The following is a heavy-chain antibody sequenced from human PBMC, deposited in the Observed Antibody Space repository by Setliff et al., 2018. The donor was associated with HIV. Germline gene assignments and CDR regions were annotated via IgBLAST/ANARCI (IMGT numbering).Heavy chain of an antibody. V-gene: IGHV4-59*12. CDR1: GGSISNFY. CDR2: IYHVGGT. J-gene: IGHJ5*02. CDR3: AKGPVSGVDL. D-gene: IGHD2-15*01. Sequence: SETLSLTCTVSGGSISNFYWSWIRQPPGKGLEWVGYIYHVGGTYYNPSLRSRVTISVDRSKNLFSLKLTSVTAADTAVYYCAKGPVSGVDLWGQGTLVTVSS.